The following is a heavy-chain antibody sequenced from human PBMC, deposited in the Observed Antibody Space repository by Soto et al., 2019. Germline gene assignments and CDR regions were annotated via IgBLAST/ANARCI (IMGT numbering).Heavy chain of an antibody. V-gene: IGHV1-24*01. D-gene: IGHD1-1*01. CDR3: ARFIPVGLERLWGYYYYGMDV. CDR2: FDPEDGET. CDR1: GYTLTELS. J-gene: IGHJ6*02. Sequence: GASVKVSCKVSGYTLTELSMHWVRQAPGKGLEWMGGFDPEDGETIYAQKFQGRVTMTEDTSTDTAYMELSSLRSEDTAVYYCARFIPVGLERLWGYYYYGMDVWGQGTTVTVSS.